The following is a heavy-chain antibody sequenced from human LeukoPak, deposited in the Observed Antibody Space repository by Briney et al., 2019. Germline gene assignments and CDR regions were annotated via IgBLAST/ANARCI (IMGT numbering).Heavy chain of an antibody. J-gene: IGHJ5*02. CDR2: ISSSGSTI. V-gene: IGHV3-48*03. Sequence: GGSLRLSCAASGFTFSSYEMNWVRQAPGKGLEWVSYISSSGSTIYYADSVKGRFTISRDNAKNSLYLQMNSLRAEDTAVYYCARSRQWLDLRPSNWFDPWGQGTLVTVSS. D-gene: IGHD6-19*01. CDR3: ARSRQWLDLRPSNWFDP. CDR1: GFTFSSYE.